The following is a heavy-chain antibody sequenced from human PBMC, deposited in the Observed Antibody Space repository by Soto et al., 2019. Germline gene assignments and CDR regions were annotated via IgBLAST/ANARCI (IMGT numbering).Heavy chain of an antibody. CDR3: ARAVPLREGLTVTTPFDY. J-gene: IGHJ4*02. Sequence: SETLSLTCTVSGGSISSYYWSWIRQPPGKGLEWIGYIYYSGSTNYNPSLKSRVTISVDTSKNQFSLKLSSVTAADTAVYYCARAVPLREGLTVTTPFDYWGQGTLVTVSS. V-gene: IGHV4-59*01. D-gene: IGHD4-17*01. CDR1: GGSISSYY. CDR2: IYYSGST.